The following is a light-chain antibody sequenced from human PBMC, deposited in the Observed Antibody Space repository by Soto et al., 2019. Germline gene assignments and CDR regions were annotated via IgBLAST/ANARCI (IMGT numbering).Light chain of an antibody. CDR3: SSYAGSNNLV. CDR1: SSDVGTYNY. J-gene: IGLJ3*02. CDR2: EVN. Sequence: QSVLTQPPSASGSPGQSVTISCTGTSSDVGTYNYVSWYQQYPGKAPKLMIYEVNRRPSGVPDRFSGSRSGNTASLTVSGLQAEDEADYYCSSYAGSNNLVFGGGTKLTVL. V-gene: IGLV2-8*01.